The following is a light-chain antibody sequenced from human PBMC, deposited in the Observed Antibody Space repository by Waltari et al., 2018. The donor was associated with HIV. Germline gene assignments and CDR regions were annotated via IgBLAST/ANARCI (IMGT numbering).Light chain of an antibody. Sequence: SYELTQPPSVSVSPGQTARITCSGDVLPKQYAYWYQQKPGQAPVVVISKDSERPSGIPERFSGSSSGTTVTLTISGVQAEDEADYYCCSYAGSSTYVFGTGTKVTVL. CDR3: CSYAGSSTYV. CDR2: KDS. V-gene: IGLV3-25*03. J-gene: IGLJ1*01. CDR1: VLPKQY.